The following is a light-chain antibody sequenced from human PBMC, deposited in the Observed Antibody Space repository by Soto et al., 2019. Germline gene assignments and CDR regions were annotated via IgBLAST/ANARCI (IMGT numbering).Light chain of an antibody. Sequence: QSVLTQPASVSGSPGQSITISCTGTSSDVGGYNYVSWYQHHPGKAPKVIIYEVSNRPSGVSNRFSASKSGNTASLTISGLQAEDEADYYCSSYTSSSTLVFGKGTKLTVL. V-gene: IGLV2-14*01. CDR3: SSYTSSSTLV. CDR2: EVS. CDR1: SSDVGGYNY. J-gene: IGLJ2*01.